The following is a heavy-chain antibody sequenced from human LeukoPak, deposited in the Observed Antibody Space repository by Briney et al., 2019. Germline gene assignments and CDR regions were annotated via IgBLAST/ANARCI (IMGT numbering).Heavy chain of an antibody. CDR2: IYSSGST. CDR3: ARDRRTGATASYFDS. V-gene: IGHV4-4*07. Sequence: SETLSLTCTVSGGSISGYYWTWIRQPAGKGLEWIGCIYSSGSTNSNPSLKSRVTMSIDTSKSQFSLKLTSVTAADTAVYYCARDRRTGATASYFDSWGPGTLVTVSS. D-gene: IGHD1-26*01. CDR1: GGSISGYY. J-gene: IGHJ4*02.